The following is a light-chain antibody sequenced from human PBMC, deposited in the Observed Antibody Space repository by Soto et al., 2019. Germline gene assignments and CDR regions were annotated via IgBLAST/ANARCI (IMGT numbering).Light chain of an antibody. CDR3: QQYGSSVLYT. J-gene: IGKJ2*01. V-gene: IGKV3-20*01. CDR1: QSISSDY. CDR2: GVS. Sequence: EIVVKQSPGTLSLSPGERATLSCRASQSISSDYLAWYHQKPGQAPRLLIYGVSRRAHGVPDRFSGSGSGTDLALSISSLDPEDFAGYYCQQYGSSVLYTFGQGTKLEI.